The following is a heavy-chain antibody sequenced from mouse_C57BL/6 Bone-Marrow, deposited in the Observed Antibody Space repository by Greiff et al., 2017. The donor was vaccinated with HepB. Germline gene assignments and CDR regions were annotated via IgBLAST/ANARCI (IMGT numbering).Heavy chain of an antibody. CDR3: AREVYYDYDDYYAMDY. V-gene: IGHV3-6*01. CDR1: GYSITSGYY. D-gene: IGHD2-4*01. Sequence: EVKLQESGPGLVKPSQSLSLTCSVTGYSITSGYYWNWIRQFPGNKLEWMGYISYDGSNNYNPSLKNRISITRDTSKNQFFLNLNSVTTEDTATYYCAREVYYDYDDYYAMDYWGQGTSVTVSS. CDR2: ISYDGSN. J-gene: IGHJ4*01.